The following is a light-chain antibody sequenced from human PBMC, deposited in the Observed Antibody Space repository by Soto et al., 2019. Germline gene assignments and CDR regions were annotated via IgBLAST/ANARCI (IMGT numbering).Light chain of an antibody. CDR2: DVN. CDR3: LSYAGSYNFV. Sequence: QSVLTQPASVSGSPEQSITISCTGTSSDVGGYNYVSWYQQHPGQAPKFMIYDVNKRPSGVSHRFSGSKSGNTASLTISGLQADDEADYYCLSYAGSYNFVFGSGTKLTVL. CDR1: SSDVGGYNY. V-gene: IGLV2-14*03. J-gene: IGLJ1*01.